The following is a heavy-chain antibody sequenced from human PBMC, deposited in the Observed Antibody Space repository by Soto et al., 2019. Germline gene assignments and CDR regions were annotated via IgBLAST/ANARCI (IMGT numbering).Heavy chain of an antibody. D-gene: IGHD3-3*01. J-gene: IGHJ4*02. CDR2: VHSTGST. Sequence: PSETLSLNCPFSGGSLSGYHWRWVRQPAAKGLEWIGRVHSTGSTDYHPYVKSRITVSLDTSKKQYSLKLKSVTAADTALYFWARDSVSLTLLDYWGQGIQVTVSS. CDR1: GGSLSGYH. V-gene: IGHV4-4*07. CDR3: ARDSVSLTLLDY.